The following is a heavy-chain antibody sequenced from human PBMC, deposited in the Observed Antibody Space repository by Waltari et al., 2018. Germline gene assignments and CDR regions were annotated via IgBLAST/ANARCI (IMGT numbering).Heavy chain of an antibody. Sequence: QLQLQESGPGLVKPSETLSLTCTVSGGSISSSSYYWGWIRQPPGKGLEWIGSIYYSGGTYSNPSLKSRVTISVDTSKNQCSLKLSSVTAADTAVYYCVHITMVRGVPDYYYGMDVWGQGTTVTVSS. D-gene: IGHD3-10*01. CDR2: IYYSGGT. CDR1: GGSISSSSYY. CDR3: VHITMVRGVPDYYYGMDV. J-gene: IGHJ6*02. V-gene: IGHV4-39*01.